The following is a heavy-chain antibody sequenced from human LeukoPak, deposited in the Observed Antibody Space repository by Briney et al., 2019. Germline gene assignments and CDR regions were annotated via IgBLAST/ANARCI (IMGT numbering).Heavy chain of an antibody. D-gene: IGHD2-2*01. Sequence: SETLSLTCAVYGGSFSGYYWSWIRQPPGKGLEWIGEINHSGSTNYNPSLKSRVTISVDTSKNQFSLKLSSVTAADTAVYYCARGPSYCSSTSCYVRYYYYYGTDVWGQGTTVTVSS. J-gene: IGHJ6*02. CDR3: ARGPSYCSSTSCYVRYYYYYGTDV. CDR1: GGSFSGYY. CDR2: INHSGST. V-gene: IGHV4-34*01.